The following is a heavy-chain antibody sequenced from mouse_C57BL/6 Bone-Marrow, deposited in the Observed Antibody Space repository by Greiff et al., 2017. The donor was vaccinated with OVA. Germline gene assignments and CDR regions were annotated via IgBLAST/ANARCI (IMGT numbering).Heavy chain of an antibody. V-gene: IGHV14-2*01. CDR2: IDPEDGET. Sequence: DVKLVESGAELVKPGASVKLSCTASGFNIKDYYMHWVKQRTEQGLEWIGRIDPEDGETKYAPKFQGKATITADTSSNTAYLQLSSLTSEDTAVYYCARSPITTVVATEDYWGQGTSVTVSS. CDR1: GFNIKDYY. CDR3: ARSPITTVVATEDY. J-gene: IGHJ4*01. D-gene: IGHD1-1*01.